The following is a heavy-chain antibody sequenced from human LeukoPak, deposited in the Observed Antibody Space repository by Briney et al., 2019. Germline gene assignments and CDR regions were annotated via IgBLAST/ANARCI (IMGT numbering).Heavy chain of an antibody. J-gene: IGHJ4*02. Sequence: GGSLRLSCAASGFTFSSYAMSWVRQAPGKGLEWVSVIYSGGNTYYADSVKGRFTISRDNAKNSLYLQMNSLRAEDTALYHCARHTNDGRTPTGLNYWGQGTLVTVSS. V-gene: IGHV3-23*03. CDR1: GFTFSSYA. CDR2: IYSGGNT. D-gene: IGHD1-1*01. CDR3: ARHTNDGRTPTGLNY.